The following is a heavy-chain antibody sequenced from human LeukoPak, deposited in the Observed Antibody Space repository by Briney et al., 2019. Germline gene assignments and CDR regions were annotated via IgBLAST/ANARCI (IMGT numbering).Heavy chain of an antibody. Sequence: GGSLRLSCAASGFTFSSYGMHWVRQAPGKGLEWVAFIRYDGSNKYYADSVKGRFTISRDNSKNTLYLQMNSLRAEDTAVYYCAKVVLWFGDLFDYWGQGTLVTVSS. CDR2: IRYDGSNK. J-gene: IGHJ4*02. D-gene: IGHD3-10*01. V-gene: IGHV3-30*02. CDR1: GFTFSSYG. CDR3: AKVVLWFGDLFDY.